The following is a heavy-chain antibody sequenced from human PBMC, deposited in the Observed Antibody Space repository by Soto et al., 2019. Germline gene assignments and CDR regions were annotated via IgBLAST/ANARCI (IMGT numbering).Heavy chain of an antibody. V-gene: IGHV3-30*18. CDR2: ISYDGSNK. J-gene: IGHJ4*02. CDR1: GFTFSSYD. D-gene: IGHD5-12*01. CDR3: AKEYSGYDHFDY. Sequence: QVQLVESGGGVVQPGRSLRLSCAASGFTFSSYDMHWVRQAPGKGLEWVAVISYDGSNKYYADCVKGRFTISRDNSKNTLYLQMNSLRAEDTAVYYCAKEYSGYDHFDYWGQGTLVTVSS.